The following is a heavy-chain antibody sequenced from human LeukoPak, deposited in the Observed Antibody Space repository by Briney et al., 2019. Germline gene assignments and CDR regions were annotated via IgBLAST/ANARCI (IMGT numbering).Heavy chain of an antibody. V-gene: IGHV3-7*05. CDR1: GFTFSNYW. CDR3: AREDQPRGTFDY. D-gene: IGHD2-15*01. Sequence: GGSLRLSCAASGFTFSNYWMTWVRQSPGKGLEWVANIKQDGSEKYYVDSVKGRFTISRDNAKNSLYLQMNSLRAEDTALYYCAREDQPRGTFDYWGQGILVTVSS. CDR2: IKQDGSEK. J-gene: IGHJ4*02.